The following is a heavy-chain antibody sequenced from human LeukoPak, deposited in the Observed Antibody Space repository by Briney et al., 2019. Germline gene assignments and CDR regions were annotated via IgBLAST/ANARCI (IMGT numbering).Heavy chain of an antibody. CDR3: ARGPPYSNWYFDL. J-gene: IGHJ2*01. Sequence: SETLSLTCTVSGGSISSYYWSWVRQPPGKGLEWIGYIYYSGSTNYNPSRKSRVTISLDTSKNQFSLGLSSVTAADTAVYYCARGPPYSNWYFDLWGRGTVVTVSS. CDR1: GGSISSYY. V-gene: IGHV4-59*01. D-gene: IGHD2-15*01. CDR2: IYYSGST.